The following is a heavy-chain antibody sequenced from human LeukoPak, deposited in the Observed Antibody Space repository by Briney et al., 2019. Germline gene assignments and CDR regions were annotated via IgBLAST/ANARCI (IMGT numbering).Heavy chain of an antibody. J-gene: IGHJ6*03. CDR2: IYTSGST. CDR3: AREDSRDGYNYYYYYMDV. Sequence: SETLSLTCTVSGGSISSYYWSWIRQPAGKGLEWIGRIYTSGSTNYNPSLKSRVTMSVDTSKNQFSLKLSSVTAADTAVYYCAREDSRDGYNYYYYYMDVWGKGTTVTISS. D-gene: IGHD5-24*01. CDR1: GGSISSYY. V-gene: IGHV4-4*07.